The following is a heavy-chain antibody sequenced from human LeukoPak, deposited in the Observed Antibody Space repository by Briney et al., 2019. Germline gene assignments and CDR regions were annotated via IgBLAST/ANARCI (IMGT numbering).Heavy chain of an antibody. CDR2: ISYDGSNK. D-gene: IGHD2-8*01. Sequence: GGSLRLSCAASGFTFSNYGMHWVRQAPGKGLEWVAVISYDGSNKYYQDSVKGRFTISRDNSKNTLYLQMNSLRAEDTAVYNCARDGMVAICVYWGQGSLVTVSS. V-gene: IGHV3-30*03. CDR3: ARDGMVAICVY. J-gene: IGHJ4*02. CDR1: GFTFSNYG.